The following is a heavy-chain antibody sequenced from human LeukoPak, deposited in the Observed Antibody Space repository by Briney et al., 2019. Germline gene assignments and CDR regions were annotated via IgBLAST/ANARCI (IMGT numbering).Heavy chain of an antibody. CDR2: IYYSGST. CDR1: GGSISSYY. Sequence: PSETLSLTCTVSGGSISSYYWSWIRQPPGKGLEWIGYIYYSGSTNYNPSLKSRVTISVDTSKNQFSLKLSSVTAADTAVYYCARGVELQQLVQVYNWFDPWGQGTLVTVSS. D-gene: IGHD6-13*01. V-gene: IGHV4-59*01. CDR3: ARGVELQQLVQVYNWFDP. J-gene: IGHJ5*02.